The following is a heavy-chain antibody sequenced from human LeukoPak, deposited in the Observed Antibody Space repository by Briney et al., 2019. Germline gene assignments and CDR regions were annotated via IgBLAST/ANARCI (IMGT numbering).Heavy chain of an antibody. V-gene: IGHV4-34*01. CDR1: GGSFSGYY. D-gene: IGHD2-2*01. Sequence: SETLSLTCAVYGGSFSGYYWSWIRQPPGKGLEWIGEINHSGSTNYNPSLKSRVTISVDTSKNQFSLKLSSVTAADTAVYYCARVYSRGYCSSTSCYAKWFDPWGQGTLVTVSS. CDR3: ARVYSRGYCSSTSCYAKWFDP. CDR2: INHSGST. J-gene: IGHJ5*02.